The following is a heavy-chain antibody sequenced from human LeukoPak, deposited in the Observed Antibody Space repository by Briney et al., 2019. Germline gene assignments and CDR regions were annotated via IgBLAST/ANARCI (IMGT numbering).Heavy chain of an antibody. CDR2: TYYRSKWYN. V-gene: IGHV6-1*01. CDR1: GDSVSSNSAA. J-gene: IGHJ5*02. CDR3: ARDPHIVVVPAAPAGFDP. D-gene: IGHD2-2*01. Sequence: SRTLSLTCAISGDSVSSNSAAWNWIRQSPSRGLEWLGRTYYRSKWYNDYAVSVKSRITINPDTSKNQFSLQLNSVTPEDTAVYFCARDPHIVVVPAAPAGFDPWGQGTLVTVSS.